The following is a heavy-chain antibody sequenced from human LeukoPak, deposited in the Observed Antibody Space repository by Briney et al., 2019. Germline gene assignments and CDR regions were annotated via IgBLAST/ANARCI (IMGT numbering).Heavy chain of an antibody. Sequence: GGSLRLSCAVSGFTVSSNYMSWVRQAPGKGLEWVSVIYSGGSTYYADSVKGRFTISRDNSKNTLYLQMNSLRAEDTAVYYCARDQSYDFWSDYYYYMGVWGKGTTVTVSS. CDR3: ARDQSYDFWSDYYYYMGV. CDR2: IYSGGST. D-gene: IGHD3-3*01. J-gene: IGHJ6*03. V-gene: IGHV3-66*02. CDR1: GFTVSSNY.